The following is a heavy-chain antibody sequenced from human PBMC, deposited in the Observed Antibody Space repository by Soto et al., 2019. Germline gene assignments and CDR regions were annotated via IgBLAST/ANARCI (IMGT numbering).Heavy chain of an antibody. V-gene: IGHV4-59*01. Sequence: SETLSLTCTVSGGSISSYYWSWIRQPPGKGLEWIGYIYYSGSTNYNPSLKSRVTISVDTSKNQFSLKLSSVTAADTAVYYCARESTTATIGSGMDVWGQGTTVTVS. CDR3: ARESTTATIGSGMDV. CDR2: IYYSGST. J-gene: IGHJ6*02. CDR1: GGSISSYY. D-gene: IGHD5-12*01.